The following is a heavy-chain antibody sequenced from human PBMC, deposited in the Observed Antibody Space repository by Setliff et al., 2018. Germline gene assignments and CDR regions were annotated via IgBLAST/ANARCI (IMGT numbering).Heavy chain of an antibody. V-gene: IGHV4-34*01. D-gene: IGHD6-13*01. J-gene: IGHJ4*02. CDR2: INYSGST. CDR3: ARPGIASFWDY. CDR1: GESFSAYY. Sequence: SETLSLTCAVYGESFSAYYCRWIRLAPGKGLEWIGDINYSGSTNFNPSLKSRVTISKDTSNNQFSLKLASVTAADTAVYYCARPGIASFWDYWGQGVLVTVSS.